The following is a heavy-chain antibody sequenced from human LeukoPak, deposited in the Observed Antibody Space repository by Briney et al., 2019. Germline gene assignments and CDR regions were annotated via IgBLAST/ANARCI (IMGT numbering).Heavy chain of an antibody. Sequence: SETLSLTCTVSGGXISDYYCSWIRQPPGKGLEWIGYIYNSGHTNYNPSLKSRVTISEDTSKNQLSLKLSSVTAADTAVYYCARAAVTTSRYFQHWGQGTLVTVSS. CDR1: GGXISDYY. CDR2: IYNSGHT. D-gene: IGHD4-17*01. J-gene: IGHJ1*01. CDR3: ARAAVTTSRYFQH. V-gene: IGHV4-59*01.